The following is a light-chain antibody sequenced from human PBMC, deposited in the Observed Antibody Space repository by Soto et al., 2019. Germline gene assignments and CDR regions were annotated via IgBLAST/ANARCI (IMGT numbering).Light chain of an antibody. V-gene: IGLV2-14*01. Sequence: SVLTRPPSPSGSPGQSVTISWTGTISEVGGYNYVSWYQQPLGKGPKNMNYHVTNRPSGVSNRLSGSRSGNKASLTTSGLQAEDEADYYCSPYTDSSNYVLGTGTKVTVL. CDR2: HVT. J-gene: IGLJ1*01. CDR3: SPYTDSSNYV. CDR1: ISEVGGYNY.